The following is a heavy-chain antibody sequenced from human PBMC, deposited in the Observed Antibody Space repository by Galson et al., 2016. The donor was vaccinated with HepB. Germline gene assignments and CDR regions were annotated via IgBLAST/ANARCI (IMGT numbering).Heavy chain of an antibody. CDR1: GYTFTSYG. D-gene: IGHD3-9*01. V-gene: IGHV1-18*01. J-gene: IGHJ5*02. CDR2: ISAYNGNT. Sequence: SVKVSCKASGYTFTSYGISWVRQAPGQGLEWMGWISAYNGNTNYAQKLQGRVTMTTDTSTSTAYMELRSLKSDDTAVYYCARVIYSPDWRNPGRRFDPWGQGTLVTVSS. CDR3: ARVIYSPDWRNPGRRFDP.